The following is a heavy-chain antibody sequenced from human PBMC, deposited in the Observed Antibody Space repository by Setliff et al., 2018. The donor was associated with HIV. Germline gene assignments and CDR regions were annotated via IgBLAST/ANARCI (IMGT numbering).Heavy chain of an antibody. V-gene: IGHV1-3*04. D-gene: IGHD2-21*02. Sequence: ASVKVSCKASGYTFTTYAIHWVRQAPGQRLEWMGWINTGNGNTKYSQEFQGRVTITRDTSISTAYMELSRLRSDDTAVYYCARGQYCGGDCYSVWGQGTLVTVSS. CDR3: ARGQYCGGDCYSV. J-gene: IGHJ4*02. CDR1: GYTFTTYA. CDR2: INTGNGNT.